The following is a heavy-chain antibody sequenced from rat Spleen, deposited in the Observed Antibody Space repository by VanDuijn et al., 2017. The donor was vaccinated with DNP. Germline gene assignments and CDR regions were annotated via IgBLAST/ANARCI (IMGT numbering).Heavy chain of an antibody. CDR2: IGSAAYAP. J-gene: IGHJ1*01. Sequence: EVQLVESGGGLVQPGRSLKLSCAASGFTFSAYYLAWVRQAPAKGLEWVAYIGSAAYAPYYGDSVKGRFTISRDNAKSTLYLQMNSLKSEDTATYYCARHEGYYSGGAHWYFDFWGPGTMVTVSS. CDR1: GFTFSAYY. D-gene: IGHD1-1*01. CDR3: ARHEGYYSGGAHWYFDF. V-gene: IGHV5-22*01.